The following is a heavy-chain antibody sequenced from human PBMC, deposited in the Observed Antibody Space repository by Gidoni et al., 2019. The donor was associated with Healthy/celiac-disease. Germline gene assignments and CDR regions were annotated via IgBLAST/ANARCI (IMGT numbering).Heavy chain of an antibody. V-gene: IGHV3-72*01. D-gene: IGHD1-26*01. CDR2: TRNKANSYTT. CDR3: ARGSGSSVY. Sequence: EVQLVESGGGLVQPRGSLRLSCAASGFTFSDHYMDWVRQAPGKGLEWVGRTRNKANSYTTEYAASVKGRFTISRDDSKNSLYLQMNSLKTEDTAVYYCARGSGSSVYWGQGTLVTVSS. J-gene: IGHJ4*02. CDR1: GFTFSDHY.